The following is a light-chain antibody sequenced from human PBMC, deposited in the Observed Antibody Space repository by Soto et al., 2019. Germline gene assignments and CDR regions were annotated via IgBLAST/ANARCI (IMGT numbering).Light chain of an antibody. J-gene: IGKJ4*01. Sequence: VMTQSPDSLAVSLGERATINCKSSQSVLYNSDNKNYLAWYQRKPGQPPKLLIYWASTRESGVPDRFSGSGSGTDFTLTISSLQAEDVAVYYCQQYYTTLTFGGGTKVEIK. V-gene: IGKV4-1*01. CDR3: QQYYTTLT. CDR1: QSVLYNSDNKNY. CDR2: WAS.